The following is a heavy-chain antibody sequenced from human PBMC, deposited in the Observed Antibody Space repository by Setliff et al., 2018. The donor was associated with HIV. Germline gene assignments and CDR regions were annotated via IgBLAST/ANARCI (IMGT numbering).Heavy chain of an antibody. CDR3: AQPYGKYPFDH. J-gene: IGHJ4*02. D-gene: IGHD2-2*02. CDR1: GYAINNNFF. CDR2: ISYTGTT. Sequence: PSETLSLTCAVSGYAINNNFFWSWIRQPPGKGLEWIGYISYTGTTKYNPSLKSRVTISIDTSKNQFSLSLSSMTAADTAVYYCAQPYGKYPFDHWGLGTLVTVSS. V-gene: IGHV4-59*08.